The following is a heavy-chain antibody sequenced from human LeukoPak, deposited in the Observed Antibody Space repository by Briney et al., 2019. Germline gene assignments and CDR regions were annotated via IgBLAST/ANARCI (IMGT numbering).Heavy chain of an antibody. CDR2: IIPIFGTA. CDR3: ARGLIVVVSDFAEYFQH. J-gene: IGHJ1*01. V-gene: IGHV1-69*06. Sequence: EASVKVSCKASGGTFSSYAISWVRQAPGQGLEWMGGIIPIFGTANYAQKFQGRVTITADKSTSTAYMELSSLRSEDTAVYYCARGLIVVVSDFAEYFQHWGQGTLVTVSS. CDR1: GGTFSSYA. D-gene: IGHD3-22*01.